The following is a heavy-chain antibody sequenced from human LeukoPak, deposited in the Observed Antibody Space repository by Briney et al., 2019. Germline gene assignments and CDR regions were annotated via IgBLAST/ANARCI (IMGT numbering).Heavy chain of an antibody. CDR3: ARGRVATIEAPTAYTDY. V-gene: IGHV4-34*01. J-gene: IGHJ4*02. D-gene: IGHD5-24*01. CDR1: GGSFSGYY. Sequence: PSETLSLTCAVYGGSFSGYYWSWIRQPPGKGLEWIGEINHSGSTNYNPSLKSRVTISVDMSKNQFPLKLNSVTAADTAVYYCARGRVATIEAPTAYTDYWGQGTLVTVSS. CDR2: INHSGST.